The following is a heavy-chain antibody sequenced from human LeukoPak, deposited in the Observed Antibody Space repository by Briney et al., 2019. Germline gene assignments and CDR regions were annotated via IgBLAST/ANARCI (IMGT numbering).Heavy chain of an antibody. CDR1: GGTFSSYA. J-gene: IGHJ4*02. CDR3: ARGARPDYFAY. D-gene: IGHD6-6*01. CDR2: IIPIFGTA. V-gene: IGHV1-69*05. Sequence: SVKVSCKASGGTFSSYAISWVRQAPGQGLEWMGRIIPIFGTANYAQKFQGRVTVTTDESTSPAYMELSSLRSEDTAVYYCARGARPDYFAYWGQGTLVTVSS.